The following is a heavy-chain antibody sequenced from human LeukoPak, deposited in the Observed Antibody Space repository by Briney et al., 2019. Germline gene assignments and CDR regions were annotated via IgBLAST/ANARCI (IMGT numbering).Heavy chain of an antibody. J-gene: IGHJ4*02. D-gene: IGHD5-18*01. V-gene: IGHV3-30-3*01. Sequence: PGGSLRLSCAASGFTFSSYAMHWVRQAPGKGLEWVAVISYDGSNKYYADSVKGRFTISRDNSKNTLYLQMNSLRAEDTAVYYCARARGDTAMVPYYFDYWGQGTLVTVSS. CDR2: ISYDGSNK. CDR3: ARARGDTAMVPYYFDY. CDR1: GFTFSSYA.